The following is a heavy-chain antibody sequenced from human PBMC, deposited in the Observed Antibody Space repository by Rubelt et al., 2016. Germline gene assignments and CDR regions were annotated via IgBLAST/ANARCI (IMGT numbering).Heavy chain of an antibody. D-gene: IGHD4-11*01. J-gene: IGHJ5*02. CDR1: GGTFSSYA. CDR3: ARSGYSFNWFDP. CDR2: IIPIFGKA. Sequence: QVQLVQSGAEVKKPGSSVKVSCKASGGTFSSYAISWVRQAPGQGLEWMGGIIPIFGKANYAQKFQCRVTITADESTSTAYMELSSLRSEDTAVYYCARSGYSFNWFDPWGQGTLVTVSS. V-gene: IGHV1-69*01.